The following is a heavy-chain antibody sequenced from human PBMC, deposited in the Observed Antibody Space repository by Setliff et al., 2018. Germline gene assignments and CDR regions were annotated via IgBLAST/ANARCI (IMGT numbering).Heavy chain of an antibody. CDR3: ATEIPDYYDSSGYYHRYFDY. J-gene: IGHJ4*02. CDR2: FDPEDGET. Sequence: ASVKVSCKVSGYTLTELSMHWVRQAPGKGLEWMGGFDPEDGETIYAQKFQGRVTMTEDTSTDTAYMELSSLRSEDTAVYYCATEIPDYYDSSGYYHRYFDYWGQGTLVTVS. CDR1: GYTLTELS. V-gene: IGHV1-24*01. D-gene: IGHD3-22*01.